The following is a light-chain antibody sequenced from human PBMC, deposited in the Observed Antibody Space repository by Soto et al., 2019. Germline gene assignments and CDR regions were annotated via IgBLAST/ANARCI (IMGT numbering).Light chain of an antibody. Sequence: QSVLTRAPSVSGAPGQRVTISCTGSSSNIGAGYDVHWYQQLPGTAPKLLIYGNSNRPSGVPDRFSGSKSGTSASLAITGLQSEDEANYYCQSYDSSLSGVVFGGGTKLTVL. J-gene: IGLJ2*01. CDR3: QSYDSSLSGVV. CDR2: GNS. CDR1: SSNIGAGYD. V-gene: IGLV1-40*01.